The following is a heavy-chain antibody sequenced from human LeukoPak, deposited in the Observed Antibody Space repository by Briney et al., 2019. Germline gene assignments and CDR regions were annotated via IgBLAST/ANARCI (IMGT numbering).Heavy chain of an antibody. CDR3: ARSPTASSENWFDP. D-gene: IGHD2-21*02. CDR2: TYYTSQWHN. J-gene: IGHJ5*02. Sequence: SQTLSLICAISGDSVSSKRAAWNWIRQSPSRGLEWLGRTYYTSQWHNDFAVSVKSRITINPDTSKNQFSLHLNSVTPEDTAVYYCARSPTASSENWFDPWGQGSLVIV. V-gene: IGHV6-1*01. CDR1: GDSVSSKRAA.